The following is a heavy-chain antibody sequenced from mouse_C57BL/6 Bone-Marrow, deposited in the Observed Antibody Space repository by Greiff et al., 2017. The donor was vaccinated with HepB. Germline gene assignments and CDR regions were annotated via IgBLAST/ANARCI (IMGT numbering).Heavy chain of an antibody. CDR1: GYTFTNYW. CDR3: ARGITTRGYYFDY. CDR2: IYPGGGYT. J-gene: IGHJ2*01. Sequence: VQLVESGAELVRPGTSVKMSCKASGYTFTNYWIGWAKQRPGHGLEWIGDIYPGGGYTNYNEKFKGKATLTADKSSSTAYMQFSSLTSEDSAIYYCARGITTRGYYFDYWGQGTTLTVSS. D-gene: IGHD2-4*01. V-gene: IGHV1-63*01.